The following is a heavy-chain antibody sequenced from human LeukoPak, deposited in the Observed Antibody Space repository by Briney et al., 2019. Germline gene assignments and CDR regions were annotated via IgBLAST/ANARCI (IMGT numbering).Heavy chain of an antibody. CDR3: ARVQLDSTGDIGGDDAFDI. Sequence: GGSLRLSCAASGFTFSDYYISWIRQAPGKGLEWISYISSSGNTIYYADSVKGRFTISRDNSKNTLYLQMNSLRAEDTAVYYCARVQLDSTGDIGGDDAFDIWGQGTMVTVSS. V-gene: IGHV3-11*01. CDR1: GFTFSDYY. J-gene: IGHJ3*02. CDR2: ISSSGNTI. D-gene: IGHD2-15*01.